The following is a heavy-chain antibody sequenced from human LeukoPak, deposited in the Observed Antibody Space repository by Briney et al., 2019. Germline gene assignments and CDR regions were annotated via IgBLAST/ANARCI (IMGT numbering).Heavy chain of an antibody. CDR3: ARGTVEDAYDSSGPYFDY. V-gene: IGHV4-39*07. D-gene: IGHD3-22*01. J-gene: IGHJ4*02. Sequence: PSETLSLTCTVSGGFISSSSYYWGWIRQPPGKGPEWIGSIYYSGSTYYNPSLKSRVTISVDTSKNQFSLKLSSVTAADTAVYYCARGTVEDAYDSSGPYFDYWGQGTLVTASS. CDR2: IYYSGST. CDR1: GGFISSSSYY.